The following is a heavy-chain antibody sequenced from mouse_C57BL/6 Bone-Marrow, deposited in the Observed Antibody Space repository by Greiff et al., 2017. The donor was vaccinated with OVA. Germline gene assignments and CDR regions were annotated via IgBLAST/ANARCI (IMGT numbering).Heavy chain of an antibody. Sequence: QVQLQQPGAELVMPGASVKLSCKASGYTFTSYWMHWVKQRPGQGLEWIGEIDPSDSYTNYNQKFKGKSTLTVDKSSSTAYMQLSSLTSEDSADYDRARGTGGYDDYWGQGTTLTVSS. CDR2: IDPSDSYT. D-gene: IGHD2-14*01. CDR3: ARGTGGYDDY. CDR1: GYTFTSYW. V-gene: IGHV1-69*01. J-gene: IGHJ2*01.